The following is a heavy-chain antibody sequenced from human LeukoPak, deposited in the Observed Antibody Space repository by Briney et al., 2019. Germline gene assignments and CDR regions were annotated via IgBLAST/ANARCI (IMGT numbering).Heavy chain of an antibody. CDR1: GYTFTSYG. CDR3: ARETMVRGVPPPYYFDY. J-gene: IGHJ4*02. CDR2: IRAYNGNT. V-gene: IGHV1-18*01. D-gene: IGHD3-10*01. Sequence: ASVKVSCKASGYTFTSYGISWVRQAPGQGLEWMGWIRAYNGNTNYAQKLQGRVTMTTDTSTSTAYMELRSLRSDDTAVYYCARETMVRGVPPPYYFDYWGQGTLVTVSS.